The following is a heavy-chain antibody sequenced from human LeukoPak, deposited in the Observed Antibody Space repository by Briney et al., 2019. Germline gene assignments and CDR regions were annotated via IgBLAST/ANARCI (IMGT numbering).Heavy chain of an antibody. J-gene: IGHJ4*02. CDR3: ARLPRATIGATNYFDF. CDR1: GGSISSSSYY. Sequence: SETLSLTCTVSGGSISSSSYYWGWIRQPPGKGLEWIGTIFYSGTTYYNPSLKSRVTISVDTSKNQFSLSLSSVTAADTALYYCARLPRATIGATNYFDFWGQGTLVTVSS. V-gene: IGHV4-39*01. CDR2: IFYSGTT. D-gene: IGHD5-24*01.